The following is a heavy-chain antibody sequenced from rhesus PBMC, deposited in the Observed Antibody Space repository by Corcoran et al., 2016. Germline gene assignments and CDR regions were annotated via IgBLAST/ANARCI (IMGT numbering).Heavy chain of an antibody. CDR1: GGSISSNY. Sequence: QLQLQESGPGLVKPSETLSVTCAVSGGSISSNYGSWIRQPPGQGLLGIGRIYCRGGNTNSNPSLKIRVTLSVETSKNQLSLKLGSVPAADTAVYYWARLSVSAKRDVDYWGQGVLVTVSS. CDR2: IYCRGGNT. V-gene: IGHV4-169*01. D-gene: IGHD2-39*01. CDR3: ARLSVSAKRDVDY. J-gene: IGHJ4*01.